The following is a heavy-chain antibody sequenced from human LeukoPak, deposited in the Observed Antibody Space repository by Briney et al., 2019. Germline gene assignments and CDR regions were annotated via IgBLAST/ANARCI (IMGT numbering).Heavy chain of an antibody. D-gene: IGHD6-13*01. Sequence: PGGSLRLSCAASGFTFDSYAMSWVRQAPGKGLEWVSAVSRLGGTTYYADSAKGRFTISRDNSNNTVYLQMNSLRVGDTALYYCVKHVGSRWSNNRFDPWGQGTLVTVS. V-gene: IGHV3-23*01. CDR1: GFTFDSYA. CDR2: VSRLGGTT. CDR3: VKHVGSRWSNNRFDP. J-gene: IGHJ5*02.